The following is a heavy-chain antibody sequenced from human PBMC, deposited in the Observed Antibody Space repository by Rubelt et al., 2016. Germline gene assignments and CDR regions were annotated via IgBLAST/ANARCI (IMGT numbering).Heavy chain of an antibody. V-gene: IGHV4-34*01. CDR3: ASVQVVPAAIGDDAFDI. CDR2: INHSGST. J-gene: IGHJ3*02. CDR1: GGSFSGYY. D-gene: IGHD2-2*01. Sequence: QVQLQQWGAGLLKPSETLSLTCAVYGGSFSGYYWSWIRQPPGKGLEWIGEINHSGSTNYNPSLKSRVTISVATSKNQFSLKLSSVTAADTAVYYCASVQVVPAAIGDDAFDIWGQGTMVTVSS.